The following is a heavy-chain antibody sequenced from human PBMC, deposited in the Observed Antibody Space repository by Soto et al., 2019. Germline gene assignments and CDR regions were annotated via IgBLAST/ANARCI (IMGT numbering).Heavy chain of an antibody. D-gene: IGHD6-13*01. CDR2: ISYDGSHK. CDR3: AKGREQQLVRIGLDV. V-gene: IGHV3-30*18. CDR1: GFTFSTYG. J-gene: IGHJ6*02. Sequence: QVQLVESGGGVVQPGRSLRLSCAASGFTFSTYGMHWVRQAPGKGLEWVAAISYDGSHKDYADSVKGRFTISRDNSKNPLYLQMNSLRPEDTAVYYCAKGREQQLVRIGLDVWGQGTTVTVSS.